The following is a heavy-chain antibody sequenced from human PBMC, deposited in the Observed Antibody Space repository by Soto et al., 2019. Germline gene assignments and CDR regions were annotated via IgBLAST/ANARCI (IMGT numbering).Heavy chain of an antibody. D-gene: IGHD2-21*01. V-gene: IGHV1-46*01. CDR2: INPSGGST. J-gene: IGHJ4*02. CDR1: GYTFTSYY. CDR3: ARDSRTVVTPAILDY. Sequence: ASVKVSCKASGYTFTSYYMHWVRQAPGQGLEWMGTINPSGGSTSYAQKVQGRVTMTRDMSTSTVYMELSSLRSEDTAVYYCARDSRTVVTPAILDYCGQGTLVTVSS.